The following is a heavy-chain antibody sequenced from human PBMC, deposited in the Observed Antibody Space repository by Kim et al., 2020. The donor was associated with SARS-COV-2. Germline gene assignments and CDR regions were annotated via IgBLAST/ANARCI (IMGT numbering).Heavy chain of an antibody. D-gene: IGHD5-12*01. CDR1: GYSISSGYY. Sequence: SETLSLTCTVSGYSISSGYYWGWIRQPPGKGLEWIGSIYHSGSTYYNPSLKSRVTISVDTSKNQFSLKLSSVTATDTAVYYCARVGGTRNGYGDCWGQGTLVTVSS. CDR2: IYHSGST. V-gene: IGHV4-38-2*02. CDR3: ARVGGTRNGYGDC. J-gene: IGHJ4*02.